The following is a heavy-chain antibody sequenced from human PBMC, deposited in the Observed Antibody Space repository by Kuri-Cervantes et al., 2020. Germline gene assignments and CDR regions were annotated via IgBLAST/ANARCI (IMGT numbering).Heavy chain of an antibody. D-gene: IGHD5-18*01. CDR2: IYSGGST. V-gene: IGHV3-53*01. J-gene: IGHJ3*02. Sequence: GGSLRLSCAASGFTFDDYAMHWVRQAPGKGLEWVSVIYSGGSTYYADSVKGRFTISRDNSKNTLYLQMNSLRAEDTAVYYCARVIVDTAMIITPDAFDIWGQGTMVTVSS. CDR3: ARVIVDTAMIITPDAFDI. CDR1: GFTFDDYA.